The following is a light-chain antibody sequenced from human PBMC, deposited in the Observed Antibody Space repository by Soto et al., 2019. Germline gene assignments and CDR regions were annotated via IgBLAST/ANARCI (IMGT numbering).Light chain of an antibody. CDR1: SSDVGNYNR. Sequence: QSALTQPASVSGSPGQSITISCTGTSSDVGNYNRVSWYQQHPGKAPKLMIYEGNKRPSGVSNRFSGSNSGNTASLTISGLQAEDEAAYYCCSKAGTPVFYVFGTGTKVTVL. V-gene: IGLV2-23*01. CDR3: CSKAGTPVFYV. CDR2: EGN. J-gene: IGLJ1*01.